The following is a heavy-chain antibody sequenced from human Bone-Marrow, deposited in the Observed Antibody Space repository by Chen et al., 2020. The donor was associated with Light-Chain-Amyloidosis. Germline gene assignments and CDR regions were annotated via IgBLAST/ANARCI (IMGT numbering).Heavy chain of an antibody. Sequence: VQLERSGPEVKKPGESLKISCKGSGYTFPNYWIGWVRQMPGKGVEWMGVIYPDDSDARYSPSFEGQVTISADKSITTAYLQWRSLKASDTAMYYCARRRDGYNFDYWGQGTLVTVSS. J-gene: IGHJ4*02. V-gene: IGHV5-51*01. CDR2: IYPDDSDA. D-gene: IGHD5-12*01. CDR1: GYTFPNYW. CDR3: ARRRDGYNFDY.